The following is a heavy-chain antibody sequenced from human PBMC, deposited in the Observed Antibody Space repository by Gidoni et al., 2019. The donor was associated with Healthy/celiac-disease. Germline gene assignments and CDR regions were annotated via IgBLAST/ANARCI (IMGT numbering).Heavy chain of an antibody. D-gene: IGHD2-8*01. J-gene: IGHJ3*02. CDR2: IYYSGST. V-gene: IGHV4-31*03. Sequence: VPLPDSCPGLVKPSHTLSPPCTFPGGPLITVGYYWSWIRQHPGKGLEWIGYIYYSGSTYYNPSLKSRVTISVDTSKNQFSLKLSSVTAADTAVYYCAKYCTNGVCYTQAFDIWGQGTMVTVSS. CDR3: AKYCTNGVCYTQAFDI. CDR1: GGPLITVGYY.